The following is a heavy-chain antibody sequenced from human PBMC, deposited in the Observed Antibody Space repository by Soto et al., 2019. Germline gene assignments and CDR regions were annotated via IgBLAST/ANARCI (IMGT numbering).Heavy chain of an antibody. CDR3: ARPAVSRVSGMDV. Sequence: AEALKISGNGAGYSFTSYWNGGGRQMPGKGLEWMGIIYPGDSDTRYSPSFQGQVTISADKSISTAYLQWSSLKASDTAMYYCARPAVSRVSGMDVWGQGTTVTVSS. D-gene: IGHD2-15*01. CDR2: IYPGDSDT. V-gene: IGHV5-51*01. CDR1: GYSFTSYW. J-gene: IGHJ6*02.